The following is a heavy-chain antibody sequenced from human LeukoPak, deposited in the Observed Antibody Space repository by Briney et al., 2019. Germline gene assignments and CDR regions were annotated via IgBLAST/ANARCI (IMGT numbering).Heavy chain of an antibody. Sequence: ASVKVSCKASGGTFSSYAISWVRQAPGQGLEWMGGIIPIFGTANYAQKFRGRDTITADESTSTAYMELSSLRSEDTAVYYCARDYYDSSGYPGENWWFDPWGQGTLVTVSS. CDR2: IIPIFGTA. V-gene: IGHV1-69*13. D-gene: IGHD3-22*01. J-gene: IGHJ5*02. CDR3: ARDYYDSSGYPGENWWFDP. CDR1: GGTFSSYA.